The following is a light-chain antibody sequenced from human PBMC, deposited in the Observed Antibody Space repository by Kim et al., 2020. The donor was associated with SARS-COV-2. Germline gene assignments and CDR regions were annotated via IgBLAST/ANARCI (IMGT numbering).Light chain of an antibody. CDR1: ALPKQY. Sequence: SYELTQPPSVSVSPGQTARITCSGDALPKQYAYWYQQKPGQAPVLVIYKDSERPSGIPERFSGSSSGTTVTLTMSGVQAEDEADYYCQSADSSGTIGVFGGGTQLTVL. CDR3: QSADSSGTIGV. V-gene: IGLV3-25*03. CDR2: KDS. J-gene: IGLJ2*01.